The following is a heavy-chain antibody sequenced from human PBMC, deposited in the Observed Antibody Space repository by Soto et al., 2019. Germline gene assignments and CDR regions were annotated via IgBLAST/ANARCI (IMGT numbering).Heavy chain of an antibody. J-gene: IGHJ6*02. CDR3: ARGALGYCSGGSCVYYYYGMDV. CDR1: GFTVSSNY. Sequence: PGGSLRLSCAASGFTVSSNYMSWVRQAPGKGLEWVSVIYSGGSTYYADSVKGRFTISRDNSRNTLYLQMNSLRAEDTAVYYCARGALGYCSGGSCVYYYYGMDVWGQGTTVTVSS. V-gene: IGHV3-53*01. D-gene: IGHD2-15*01. CDR2: IYSGGST.